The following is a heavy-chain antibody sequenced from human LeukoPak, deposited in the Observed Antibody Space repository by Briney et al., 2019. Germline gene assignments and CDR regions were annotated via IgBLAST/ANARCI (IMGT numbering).Heavy chain of an antibody. V-gene: IGHV4-59*01. CDR1: GSSMSSYF. CDR2: IYYSGST. CDR3: TRTPRGGSGSYVDI. D-gene: IGHD3-10*01. J-gene: IGHJ3*02. Sequence: SETLSLTCTVSGSSMSSYFWSWVRQPPGKGLEWIGYIYYSGSTNYNPSLKSRVTISVDTSKNQFSLKLSSVTAADMAVYYCTRTPRGGSGSYVDIWGQGTMVTVSS.